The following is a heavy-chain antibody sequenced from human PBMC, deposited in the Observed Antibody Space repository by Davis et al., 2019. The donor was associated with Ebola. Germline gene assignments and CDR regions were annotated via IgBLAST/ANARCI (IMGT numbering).Heavy chain of an antibody. CDR3: ARDSDDYSFDY. CDR2: VRSHGSDD. CDR1: GITFNIFD. J-gene: IGHJ4*02. D-gene: IGHD4-11*01. Sequence: GGSLRLSCAASGITFNIFDMHWVRQAPGRGLEWVAFVRSHGSDDHYADSVKGRFTISRDNSKNTLYLQMNSLRPEDTAVYYCARDSDDYSFDYWGQGTLVTVSS. V-gene: IGHV3-30*02.